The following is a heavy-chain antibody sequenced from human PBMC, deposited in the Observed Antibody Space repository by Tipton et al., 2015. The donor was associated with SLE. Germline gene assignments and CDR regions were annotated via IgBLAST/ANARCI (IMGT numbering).Heavy chain of an antibody. CDR2: ISSSGSTI. J-gene: IGHJ4*02. Sequence: GSLRLSCAASGFTFSSYEMNWVRQAPGKGLEWVSYISSSGSTIYYADSVKGRFTISRDNAKNSLYLQMNSLRAEDTAVYYCARDWVSGYGFDYWGQGTLVTVSS. V-gene: IGHV3-48*03. D-gene: IGHD5-18*01. CDR3: ARDWVSGYGFDY. CDR1: GFTFSSYE.